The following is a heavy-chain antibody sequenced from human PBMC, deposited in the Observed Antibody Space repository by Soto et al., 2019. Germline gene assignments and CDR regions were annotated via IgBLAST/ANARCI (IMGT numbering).Heavy chain of an antibody. CDR3: ARPPNPWEPYAFHL. CDR2: VNPHSGAT. CDR1: GYTFTAYY. Sequence: QEQLVQSGAEVKKPGASVMVSCKASGYTFTAYYVHWLRQAPGQGLGWMGWVNPHSGATVIAPPVLGSVTLTTDQSINTAYMELTSLTYDDTALYYCARPPNPWEPYAFHLWGHGTLVTVSS. V-gene: IGHV1-2*04. D-gene: IGHD1-26*01. J-gene: IGHJ3*01.